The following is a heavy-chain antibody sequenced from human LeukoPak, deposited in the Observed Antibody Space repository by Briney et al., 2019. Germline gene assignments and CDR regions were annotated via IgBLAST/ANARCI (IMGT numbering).Heavy chain of an antibody. Sequence: ASVKVSCKASGYTFTSYAMHWVRQAPGQRLEWMGWINAGNGNTKYSQKFQGRVTITTDTSASTAYMELSSLRSEGTAVYYCARGYSSSWSYFDYWGQGTLVTVSS. V-gene: IGHV1-3*01. CDR3: ARGYSSSWSYFDY. CDR1: GYTFTSYA. J-gene: IGHJ4*02. CDR2: INAGNGNT. D-gene: IGHD6-13*01.